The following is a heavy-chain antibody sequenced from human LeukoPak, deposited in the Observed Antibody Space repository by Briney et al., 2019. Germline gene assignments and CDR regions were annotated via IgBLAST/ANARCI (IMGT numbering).Heavy chain of an antibody. CDR2: IYYSGST. V-gene: IGHV4-59*01. CDR3: ARVAYYDSSGYLFWFGP. J-gene: IGHJ5*02. Sequence: PSQTLSLTCTVSGGSISSYYWSWIRQPPGKGLEWIGYIYYSGSTNYNPSLKSRVTISVDTSKNQFSLKLSSVTAADTAVYYCARVAYYDSSGYLFWFGPWGQGTLVTVSS. D-gene: IGHD3-22*01. CDR1: GGSISSYY.